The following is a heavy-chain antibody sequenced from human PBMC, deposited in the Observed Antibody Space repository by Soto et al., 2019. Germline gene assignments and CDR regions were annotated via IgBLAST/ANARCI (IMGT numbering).Heavy chain of an antibody. CDR3: VAELDFGKLSVV. D-gene: IGHD3-10*01. CDR2: TIPLFGTT. J-gene: IGHJ6*02. Sequence: QVQLVQSGVEVKKPGSSGRVSCKASGDTFKNSVISGVRQAPGQGLEWMGGTIPLFGTTDYAQKFQGRPTITTDESTTTAYMEVSRLTSEDTAVYYCVAELDFGKLSVVWGQGTTVIVSS. CDR1: GDTFKNSV. V-gene: IGHV1-69*01.